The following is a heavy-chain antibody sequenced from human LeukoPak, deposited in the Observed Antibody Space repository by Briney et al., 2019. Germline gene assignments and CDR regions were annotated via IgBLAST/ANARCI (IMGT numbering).Heavy chain of an antibody. V-gene: IGHV3-13*01. J-gene: IGHJ3*02. CDR2: IDTTGDT. CDR3: ARQNLRDSDAFDI. CDR1: GFTFSSYD. D-gene: IGHD2/OR15-2a*01. Sequence: GGSLRLSCAASGFTFSSYDMHWVRQGTGKVLEWVSAIDTTGDTYYPGSVKGRFTISRENAKSSLYLQMNSLRAGDTAVYYCARQNLRDSDAFDIWGQGTMVTVSS.